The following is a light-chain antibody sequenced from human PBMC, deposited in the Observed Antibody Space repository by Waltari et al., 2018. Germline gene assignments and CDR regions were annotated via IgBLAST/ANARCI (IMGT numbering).Light chain of an antibody. CDR1: QNIGNY. CDR2: GAA. CDR3: QHHVRLPAT. J-gene: IGKJ1*01. V-gene: IGKV3-20*01. Sequence: IVLTQSPGTLSLSPGGRATLSCRASQNIGNYLAWYQQKPGQAPRILIYGAASRAAGSPDRFSGSGSGADFSLTISRLEPEDFAVYYCQHHVRLPATFGQGTKV.